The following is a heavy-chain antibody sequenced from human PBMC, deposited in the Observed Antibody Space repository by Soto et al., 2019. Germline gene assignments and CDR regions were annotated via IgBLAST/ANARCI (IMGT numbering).Heavy chain of an antibody. V-gene: IGHV1-69*02. Sequence: ASVKVSCKASGGTFSSYTISWVRQAPGQGLEWMGRIIPILGIANYAQKFQGRVTITADKSTSTAYMELSSLRSEDTAVYYCARGMVRGVRSSWRQAMDVWGKGTTVTVSS. J-gene: IGHJ6*04. CDR3: ARGMVRGVRSSWRQAMDV. CDR1: GGTFSSYT. D-gene: IGHD3-10*01. CDR2: IIPILGIA.